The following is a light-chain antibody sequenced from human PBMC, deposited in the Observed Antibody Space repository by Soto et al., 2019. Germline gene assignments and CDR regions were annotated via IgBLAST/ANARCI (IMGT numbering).Light chain of an antibody. CDR3: QSYDSSLNGWV. J-gene: IGLJ3*02. Sequence: QAVVTQPPSVSGAPGQRVTMSCTGSSSNIGAGYDVHWYQQLPGTAPKLLIYGNNNRPSGVPDRFSGSKSGTSASLAITGLQAEDEADYYCQSYDSSLNGWVFGGGTKLTVL. V-gene: IGLV1-40*01. CDR1: SSNIGAGYD. CDR2: GNN.